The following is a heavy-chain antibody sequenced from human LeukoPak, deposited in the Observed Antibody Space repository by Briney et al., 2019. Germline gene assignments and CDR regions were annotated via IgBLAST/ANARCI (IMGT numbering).Heavy chain of an antibody. J-gene: IGHJ4*02. Sequence: PGGSLRLSCAASGFTFSSYGMHWVRQAPGKGLEWVAVIWYDGSNKYYADSVKGRFTISRDNSKNTLYLQMNSLRAEDTAVYYCAKDGEYTTSPGDYWGQGTLVTVSS. CDR1: GFTFSSYG. D-gene: IGHD3-10*01. CDR3: AKDGEYTTSPGDY. CDR2: IWYDGSNK. V-gene: IGHV3-33*06.